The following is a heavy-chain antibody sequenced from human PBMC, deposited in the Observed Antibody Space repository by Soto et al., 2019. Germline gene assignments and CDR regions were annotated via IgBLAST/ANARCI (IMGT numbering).Heavy chain of an antibody. CDR2: ISGSGDST. Sequence: GGSLRLSWAASGFTFSTYAMSWVRQAPGKGLEWVSTISGSGDSTYYANSVKGRFTISRDNSRNTLDLQMNSLRVEDTAVYYCAKGGEGSCSKTSCLYFSDYWGQGTLVTVSS. CDR3: AKGGEGSCSKTSCLYFSDY. V-gene: IGHV3-23*01. CDR1: GFTFSTYA. D-gene: IGHD2-2*01. J-gene: IGHJ4*02.